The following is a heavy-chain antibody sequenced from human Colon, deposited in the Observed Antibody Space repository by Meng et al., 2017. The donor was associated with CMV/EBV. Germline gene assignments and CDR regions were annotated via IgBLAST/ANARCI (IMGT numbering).Heavy chain of an antibody. D-gene: IGHD3-16*02. CDR2: IKEDGSEK. Sequence: GGSLRLSCAASGFTFSNYWMTWLRQAPGRGLELVAHIKEDGSEKYFVGSVKGRFTISRDNAKYSLYLQMNSLRAEDTAVYYCARDPFIKAFDIWGQGTMVTVSS. V-gene: IGHV3-7*01. J-gene: IGHJ3*02. CDR1: GFTFSNYW. CDR3: ARDPFIKAFDI.